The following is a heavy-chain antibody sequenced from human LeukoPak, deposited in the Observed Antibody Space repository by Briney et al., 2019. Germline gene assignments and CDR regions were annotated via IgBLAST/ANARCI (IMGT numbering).Heavy chain of an antibody. CDR2: ISSNGGST. D-gene: IGHD4-17*01. J-gene: IGHJ4*02. Sequence: GGSLRLSCAASGFTFSSYAMHWVRQAPGKGLEYVSAISSNGGSTYYANSVKGRFTISRDNSKNTLYLQMGSLRAEDMAVYYCARLLYGDYRFDYWGQGTLVTVSS. V-gene: IGHV3-64*01. CDR3: ARLLYGDYRFDY. CDR1: GFTFSSYA.